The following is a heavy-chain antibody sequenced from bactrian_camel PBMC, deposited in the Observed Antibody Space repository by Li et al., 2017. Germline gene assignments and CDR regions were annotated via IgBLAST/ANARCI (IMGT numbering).Heavy chain of an antibody. CDR1: GYSGSSLC. Sequence: VQLVESGGGSMQTGGSLRLSCAVSGYSGSSLCMAWFRQAPGKERERVAGFSPNAVTDYADSVKGRFTISKDSRDFLNLEMNSLKPEDTAMYYCAVRLNSGCPTRPSDFPEWGHGTQVTVS. J-gene: IGHJ4*01. CDR3: AVRLNSGCPTRPSDFPE. CDR2: FSPNAVT. V-gene: IGHV3S67*01. D-gene: IGHD5*01.